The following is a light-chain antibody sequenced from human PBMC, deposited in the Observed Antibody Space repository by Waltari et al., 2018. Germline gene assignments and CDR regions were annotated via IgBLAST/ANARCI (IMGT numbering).Light chain of an antibody. J-gene: IGLJ2*01. CDR2: QVT. Sequence: SYELTQPPSLSVSPGQPASIACPADGLGDCDVAWYKQRPGQSPILLIYQVTKRPSGVPERSSGSNSGNTATLTVSGTQIMDGSDYYCQAWDNSAVVFGGGTKVTVL. V-gene: IGLV3-1*01. CDR1: GLGDCD. CDR3: QAWDNSAVV.